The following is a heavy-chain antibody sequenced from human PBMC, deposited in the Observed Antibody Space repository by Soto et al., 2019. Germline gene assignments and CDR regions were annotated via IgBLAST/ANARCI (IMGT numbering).Heavy chain of an antibody. CDR3: ARVEIVVVNHYYYYGMDV. D-gene: IGHD3-22*01. J-gene: IGHJ6*02. CDR1: GGSISSSNW. Sequence: QVQLQESGPGLVKPSGTLSLTCAVSGGSISSSNWWRWVRQPPGKGLEWIGEIYHSGSTNYNPSLKSRVTISVDKSKNQFSLKLSSVTASDTAVYYCARVEIVVVNHYYYYGMDVWGQGTTVTVSS. CDR2: IYHSGST. V-gene: IGHV4-4*02.